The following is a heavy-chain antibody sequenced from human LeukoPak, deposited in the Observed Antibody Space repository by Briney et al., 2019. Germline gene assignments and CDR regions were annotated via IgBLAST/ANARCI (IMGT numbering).Heavy chain of an antibody. CDR2: ISKSSDAT. D-gene: IGHD3-22*01. Sequence: PGGSLRLSCAASGFTFSNYAMHWVRQAPGRGLEWVSLISKSSDATYYAPSVKGRFTISRDNSKNTLYLQMNSLRAEDTAVYYCAKDLDSSGSWPAEYFQHWGQGTLVTVSS. CDR3: AKDLDSSGSWPAEYFQH. J-gene: IGHJ1*01. CDR1: GFTFSNYA. V-gene: IGHV3-23*01.